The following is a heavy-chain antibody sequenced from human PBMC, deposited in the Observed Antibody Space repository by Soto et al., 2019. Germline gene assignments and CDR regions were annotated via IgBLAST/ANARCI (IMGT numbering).Heavy chain of an antibody. V-gene: IGHV1-69*06. J-gene: IGHJ6*02. CDR3: ASKEGAGYYYYGMDV. CDR1: GGTFSSYA. CDR2: IIPIFGTA. Sequence: PGASVKVSCKASGGTFSSYAISWVRQAPGQGLEWMGGIIPIFGTANYAQKFQGRVTITADKSTSTAYMELSSLRSEDTAVYYCASKEGAGYYYYGMDVWGQGTTVTVSS.